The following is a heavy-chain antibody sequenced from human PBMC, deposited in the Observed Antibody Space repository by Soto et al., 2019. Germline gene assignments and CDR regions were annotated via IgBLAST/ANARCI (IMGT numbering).Heavy chain of an antibody. J-gene: IGHJ6*02. V-gene: IGHV4-59*08. CDR1: GGSISSYY. CDR3: ACSRSYYDILTGYHQGYYYYGMDV. CDR2: IYYSGST. D-gene: IGHD3-9*01. Sequence: SETLSLTCTASGGSISSYYWSWIRQPPGKGLEWIGYIYYSGSTNYNPSLKSRVTISVDTSKNQFSLKLSSVTAADTAVYYCACSRSYYDILTGYHQGYYYYGMDVWGQGTTVTVSS.